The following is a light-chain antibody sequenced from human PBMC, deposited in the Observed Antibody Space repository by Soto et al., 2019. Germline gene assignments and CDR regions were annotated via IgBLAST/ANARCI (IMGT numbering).Light chain of an antibody. CDR2: EVS. Sequence: LTQPPSASGSPGQSVTISCTGTSNDVGGYDYVSWYKQHPGKAPKLMIYEVSKRPSGVPDRFSGSKSGNTAALTVSGLQAEDEADYYCSSYLGPNSYVFGPGTKVTVL. J-gene: IGLJ1*01. CDR3: SSYLGPNSYV. CDR1: SNDVGGYDY. V-gene: IGLV2-8*01.